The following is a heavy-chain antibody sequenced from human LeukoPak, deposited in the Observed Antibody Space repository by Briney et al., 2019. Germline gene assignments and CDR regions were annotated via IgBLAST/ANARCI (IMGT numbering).Heavy chain of an antibody. CDR1: GGSISSYY. Sequence: SETLSLTCTVSGGSISSYYWSWIRQPPGKGLEWIGYIYYSGNTNYNPSLESRVTISVDTSKNHFSLRLGSVTTSDTGLHYLWRHVTWGYYYGSSSYMYYFDYWGQGTLVTVSS. V-gene: IGHV4-59*08. D-gene: IGHD3-22*01. CDR3: WRHVTWGYYYGSSSYMYYFDY. CDR2: IYYSGNT. J-gene: IGHJ4*02.